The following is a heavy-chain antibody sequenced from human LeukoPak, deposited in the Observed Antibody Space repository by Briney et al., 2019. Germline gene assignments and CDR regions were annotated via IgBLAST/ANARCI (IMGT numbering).Heavy chain of an antibody. CDR1: GYTFTSYY. D-gene: IGHD6-19*01. J-gene: IGHJ5*02. CDR2: INPSGGST. Sequence: ASVKASCEASGYTFTSYYMHWVRQAPAQGLEWMGIINPSGGSTSYAQKFQGRVTMTRDTSTSTVYMGLSSLRSEDTAVYYCARDSSGWNWFDPWGQGTLVTVSS. CDR3: ARDSSGWNWFDP. V-gene: IGHV1-46*01.